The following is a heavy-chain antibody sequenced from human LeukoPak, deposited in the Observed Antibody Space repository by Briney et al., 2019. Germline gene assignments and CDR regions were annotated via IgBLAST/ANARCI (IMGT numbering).Heavy chain of an antibody. CDR1: GFTFSSYA. J-gene: IGHJ4*02. CDR2: ICGSGGST. Sequence: GASLRLSCAASGFTFSSYAMSWVRQAPGKGLEWVSAICGSGGSTYYADSVKGRFTISRDNSKNTLYLQMNSLRAEDTAVYYCAKDGSGSYYIFDYWGQGTLVTVSS. CDR3: AKDGSGSYYIFDY. D-gene: IGHD1-26*01. V-gene: IGHV3-23*01.